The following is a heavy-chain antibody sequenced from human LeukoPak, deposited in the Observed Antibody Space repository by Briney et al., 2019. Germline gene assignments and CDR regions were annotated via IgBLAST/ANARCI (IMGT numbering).Heavy chain of an antibody. CDR3: ARTPVTVIRGVIEDGMDV. J-gene: IGHJ6*02. D-gene: IGHD3-10*01. V-gene: IGHV1-2*02. CDR2: IDPNTGRT. Sequence: GASVKVVCKPSGYTFTDYYLHWVRQAPGQGLEWMGWIDPNTGRTNYAETFQGRVTMTRDTSVSTAYMDLSRLGSDDTAVYYCARTPVTVIRGVIEDGMDVWGQGTTVTVSS. CDR1: GYTFTDYY.